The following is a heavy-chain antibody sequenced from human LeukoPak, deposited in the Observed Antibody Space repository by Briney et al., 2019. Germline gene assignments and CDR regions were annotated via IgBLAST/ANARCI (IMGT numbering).Heavy chain of an antibody. CDR2: ISRSATTI. CDR1: GFTFSSYE. J-gene: IGHJ4*02. Sequence: SGGSLRLSCAASGFTFSSYEMNWVRQAPGKGLEWVSSISRSATTIYYADSVKGRFTISRDNAKTSLYLQMNSLRVEDTAVYYCVREGQAVRLLWFGELRYFDYWGQGTLVIASS. D-gene: IGHD3-10*01. CDR3: VREGQAVRLLWFGELRYFDY. V-gene: IGHV3-48*03.